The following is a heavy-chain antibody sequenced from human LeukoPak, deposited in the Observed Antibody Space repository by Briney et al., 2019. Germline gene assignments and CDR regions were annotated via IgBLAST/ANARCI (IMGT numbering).Heavy chain of an antibody. CDR2: ISSSSSYI. CDR3: AKDSSGWYSRYFDY. CDR1: GFTFSSYS. Sequence: GGSLRLSCAASGFTFSSYSMNWVRQAPGKGLEWVSSISSSSSYIYYADSVKGRFTISRDNAKNSLYLQMNSLRAEDTAVYYCAKDSSGWYSRYFDYWGQGTLVTVSS. J-gene: IGHJ4*02. V-gene: IGHV3-21*01. D-gene: IGHD6-13*01.